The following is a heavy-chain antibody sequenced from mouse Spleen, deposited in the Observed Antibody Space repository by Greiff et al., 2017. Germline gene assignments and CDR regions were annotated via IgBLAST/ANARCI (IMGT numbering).Heavy chain of an antibody. CDR2: ISSGSSTI. Sequence: EVKLMESGGGLVKPGGSLKLSCAASGFTFSDYGMHWVRQAPEKGLEWVAYISSGSSTIYYADTVKGRFTISRDNAKNTLFLQMTSLRSEDTAMYYCARPTNWVYYFDYWGQGTTLTVSS. CDR3: ARPTNWVYYFDY. D-gene: IGHD4-1*01. J-gene: IGHJ2*01. CDR1: GFTFSDYG. V-gene: IGHV5-17*01.